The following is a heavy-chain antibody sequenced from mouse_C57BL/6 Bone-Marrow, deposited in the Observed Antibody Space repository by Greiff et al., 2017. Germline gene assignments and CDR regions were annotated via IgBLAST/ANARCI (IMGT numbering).Heavy chain of an antibody. Sequence: EVKVVESEGGLVQPGSSMKLSCTASGFTFSDYYMAWVRQVPEKGLEWVANINYDGSSTYYLDSLKSRFIISRDNAKNILYLQMSSLKSEDTATYYCARARFHYGNPYFDYWGQGTTLTVSS. J-gene: IGHJ2*01. CDR2: INYDGSST. CDR1: GFTFSDYY. D-gene: IGHD2-1*01. CDR3: ARARFHYGNPYFDY. V-gene: IGHV5-16*01.